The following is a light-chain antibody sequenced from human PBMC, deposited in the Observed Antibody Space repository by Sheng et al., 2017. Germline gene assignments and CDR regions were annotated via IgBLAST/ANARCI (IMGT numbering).Light chain of an antibody. CDR1: QSVGSGY. J-gene: IGKJ3*01. Sequence: EIVLTQSPGTLSLSPGERATLSCRASQSVGSGYLAWYQQKPGQAPRLLIYGASNRATGTPDRFSGSGSGTDFTLTISRLEPEDFAVYYCQQYGNSRVTFGPGTKVDIK. CDR3: QQYGNSRVT. CDR2: GAS. V-gene: IGKV3-20*01.